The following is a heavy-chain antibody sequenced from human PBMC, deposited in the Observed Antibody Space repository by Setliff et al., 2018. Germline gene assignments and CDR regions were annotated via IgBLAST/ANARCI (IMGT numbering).Heavy chain of an antibody. J-gene: IGHJ4*02. V-gene: IGHV4-59*08. CDR1: GGSISSYY. Sequence: SETLSLTCTVSGGSISSYYWSWIRQPPGKGLEWIGYIDYSGSTNYNPSVKSRVTISLDTSKNHFSLKLDSVTAADTALYYCARSPSSGAYWNPRPFYSDYWARGTLVTAPQ. CDR2: IDYSGST. D-gene: IGHD1-26*01. CDR3: ARSPSSGAYWNPRPFYSDY.